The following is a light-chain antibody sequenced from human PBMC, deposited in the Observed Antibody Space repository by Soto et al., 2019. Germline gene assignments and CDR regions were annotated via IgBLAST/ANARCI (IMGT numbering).Light chain of an antibody. CDR3: QQGDSFPFT. CDR1: QDISSW. V-gene: IGKV1-12*01. J-gene: IGKJ4*01. Sequence: DIQMTQSPSSVSASVGDRVTITCRASQDISSWVAWYQQKPGKAPKLLISAASSLQSGVPRRFSGSGSGTDFTLLISSLQAEDFATYFCQQGDSFPFTFGGGTKVDIK. CDR2: AAS.